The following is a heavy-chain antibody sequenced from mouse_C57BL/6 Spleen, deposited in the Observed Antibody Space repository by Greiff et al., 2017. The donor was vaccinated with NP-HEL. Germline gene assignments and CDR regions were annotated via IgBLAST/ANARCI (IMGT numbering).Heavy chain of an antibody. D-gene: IGHD1-1*02. Sequence: QVQLQQSGAELVRPGTSVKVSCKASGYAFTNYLIGGVKQRPGQGLEWIGVINPGSGGTNYNETFKGKATLTADKASSTAYMQLSSLTSEDSAVYFGAREDGDAMDYWGQGTSVTVSS. CDR3: AREDGDAMDY. V-gene: IGHV1-54*01. J-gene: IGHJ4*01. CDR1: GYAFTNYL. CDR2: INPGSGGT.